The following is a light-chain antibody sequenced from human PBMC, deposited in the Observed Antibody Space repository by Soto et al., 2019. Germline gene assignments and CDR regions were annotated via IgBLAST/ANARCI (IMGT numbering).Light chain of an antibody. CDR3: TSTSTKYFVIL. J-gene: IGLJ2*01. CDR1: SSDIGPADR. Sequence: QSALTQPPSVSGSPGQSVTISCTGTSSDIGPADRVSWYQQSPGTAPKLMIYEVNNRPSGVPDRFSGSKSGNTASLTISGLQPEDEADYYCTSTSTKYFVILFGGGTKLTVL. CDR2: EVN. V-gene: IGLV2-18*02.